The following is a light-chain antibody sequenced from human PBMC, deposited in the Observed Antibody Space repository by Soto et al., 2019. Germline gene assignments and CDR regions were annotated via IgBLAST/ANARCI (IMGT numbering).Light chain of an antibody. V-gene: IGKV3-11*01. J-gene: IGKJ5*01. CDR2: DAS. CDR3: QQRSDWHT. Sequence: TVLTQSPATLSLSPGERAIFSCRASQSVRTLLAWYQQKPGQAPKLLIYDASYRATGVPARFSGSGSETDFTLTISGLEPQDFATYYCQQRSDWHTFGQGTRLEIK. CDR1: QSVRTL.